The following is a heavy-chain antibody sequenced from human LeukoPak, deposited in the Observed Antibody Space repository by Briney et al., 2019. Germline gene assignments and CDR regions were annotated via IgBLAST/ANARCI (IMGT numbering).Heavy chain of an antibody. CDR2: ISYDGSNK. D-gene: IGHD6-13*01. CDR1: GFTFSSYG. V-gene: IGHV3-30*19. J-gene: IGHJ4*02. CDR3: ATASRAAAGTLARYYFDY. Sequence: GGSLRLSCAASGFTFSSYGMHWVRQAPGKGLEWVAVISYDGSNKYYADSVKGRFTISRDNSKNTLYLQTNSLRAEDTAVYYCATASRAAAGTLARYYFDYWGQGTLVTVSS.